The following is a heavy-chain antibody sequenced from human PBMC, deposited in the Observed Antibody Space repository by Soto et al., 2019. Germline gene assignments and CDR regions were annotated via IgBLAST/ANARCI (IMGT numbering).Heavy chain of an antibody. CDR2: IFYSGST. V-gene: IGHV4-59*01. CDR1: GGSISSYY. Sequence: QVQLQESGPGLVKPSETLSLTCTVSGGSISSYYWSWIRQPPGKGLEWIGYIFYSGSTNYSPSLKSRVTMSVDTSKNQLSLKLSSVTAADTAVYYCARADGSGNSDYYYGMDVWGQGTTVTVSS. J-gene: IGHJ6*02. D-gene: IGHD3-10*01. CDR3: ARADGSGNSDYYYGMDV.